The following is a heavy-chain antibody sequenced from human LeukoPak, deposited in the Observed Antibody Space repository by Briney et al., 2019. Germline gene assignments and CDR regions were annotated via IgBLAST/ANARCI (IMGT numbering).Heavy chain of an antibody. J-gene: IGHJ4*02. CDR2: INPNSGAT. V-gene: IGHV1-2*05. Sequence: GASVKVSCKASGYTFTGYYIHWVRQAPGQGLEWMGRINPNSGATDYAQTFQGRVTMTGETSISTAYMELGRRKAGDVEVYYCASEDVRTAMVGDYWGQATLVTVSS. D-gene: IGHD5-18*01. CDR1: GYTFTGYY. CDR3: ASEDVRTAMVGDY.